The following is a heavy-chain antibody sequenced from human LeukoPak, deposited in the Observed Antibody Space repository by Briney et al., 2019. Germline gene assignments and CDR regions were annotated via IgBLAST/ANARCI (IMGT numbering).Heavy chain of an antibody. Sequence: VASVKVSCKASGYTFTSYDINWVRQATGQGLEWMGWMNPNSGNTGYAQKFQGRVTMTRNTSISTAYMELSSLRSEDTAVYYCARGPYDYVWGSLGRRRRNWFDPWGQGTLVTVSS. CDR3: ARGPYDYVWGSLGRRRRNWFDP. J-gene: IGHJ5*02. CDR1: GYTFTSYD. V-gene: IGHV1-8*01. CDR2: MNPNSGNT. D-gene: IGHD3-16*01.